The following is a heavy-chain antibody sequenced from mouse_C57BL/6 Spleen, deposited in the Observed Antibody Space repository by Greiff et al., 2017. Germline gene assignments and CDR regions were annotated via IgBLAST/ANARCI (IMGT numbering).Heavy chain of an antibody. CDR3: AIIVDGYYEYFDY. J-gene: IGHJ2*01. V-gene: IGHV1-64*01. CDR1: GYTFTSYW. Sequence: QVQLQQPGAELVKPGASVKLSCKASGYTFTSYWMHWVKQRPGQGLEWIGMIHPNSGSTNYNEKFKSNATLTVDKSSSTAYMQLSSLASEDSAVYYCAIIVDGYYEYFDYWGQGTTLTVSS. CDR2: IHPNSGST. D-gene: IGHD2-3*01.